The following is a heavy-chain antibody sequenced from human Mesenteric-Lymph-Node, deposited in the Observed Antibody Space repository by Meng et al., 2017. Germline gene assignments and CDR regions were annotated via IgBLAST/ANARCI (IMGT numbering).Heavy chain of an antibody. D-gene: IGHD3-22*01. CDR3: ARGAAPNYYDSSGYFRS. CDR2: IYYSGSA. Sequence: GSLRLSCTVSGGSISSYYWSWIRQPPGKGLEWIGYIYYSGSANYNPSLKSRVTISVDTSKNQFSLKLSSVTAADTAVYYCARGAAPNYYDSSGYFRSWGQGTLVTVSS. V-gene: IGHV4-59*01. J-gene: IGHJ4*02. CDR1: GGSISSYY.